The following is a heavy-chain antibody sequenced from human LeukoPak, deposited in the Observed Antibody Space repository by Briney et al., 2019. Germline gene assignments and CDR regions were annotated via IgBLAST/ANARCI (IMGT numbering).Heavy chain of an antibody. Sequence: PGGSLRLSCAASGFTFSSYAMSWVRQAPGKGLEWVSAISGSGGSTYYGDSVKGRFTISRDNSKNTLYLQMNSLRAEDTAVYYCAKEIYDSWSGYLFDYWGQGTLVTVSS. J-gene: IGHJ4*02. CDR1: GFTFSSYA. D-gene: IGHD3-3*01. CDR3: AKEIYDSWSGYLFDY. CDR2: ISGSGGST. V-gene: IGHV3-23*01.